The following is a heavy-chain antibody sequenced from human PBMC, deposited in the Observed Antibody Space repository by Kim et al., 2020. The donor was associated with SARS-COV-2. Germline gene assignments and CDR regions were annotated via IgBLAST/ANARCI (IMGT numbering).Heavy chain of an antibody. CDR1: GGSFSGYY. CDR2: INHSGST. D-gene: IGHD3-10*01. CDR3: SRGLRTMVRGVVAY. J-gene: IGHJ4*02. Sequence: SETLSLTCAVYGGSFSGYYWCWIRQPPGKGLEWIGEINHSGSTNYNPSLKSRVTISVDTSKNQFSLKLSSVTAADTAVYYCSRGLRTMVRGVVAYFGQG. V-gene: IGHV4-34*01.